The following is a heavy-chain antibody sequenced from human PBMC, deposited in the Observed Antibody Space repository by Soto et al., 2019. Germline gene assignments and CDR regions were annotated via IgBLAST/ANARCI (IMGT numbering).Heavy chain of an antibody. V-gene: IGHV1-2*02. D-gene: IGHD6-13*01. CDR3: TREGGGIAAAGAGNDAFDS. J-gene: IGHJ3*02. CDR2: INPNSGDP. CDR1: GYTLSDYY. Sequence: ASVKVSCKASGYTLSDYYVQWVRQAPGQGLEWMGWINPNSGDPNYAQKFQGRVTMTRDTSINTAYMELRWLRSEDTAVYYCTREGGGIAAAGAGNDAFDSGGQWTKVXVS.